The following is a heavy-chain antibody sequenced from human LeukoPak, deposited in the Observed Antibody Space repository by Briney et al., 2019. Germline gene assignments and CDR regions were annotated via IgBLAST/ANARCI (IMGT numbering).Heavy chain of an antibody. CDR1: GGSFSGYY. D-gene: IGHD3-3*01. J-gene: IGHJ3*02. Sequence: SETLSLTCAVYGGSFSGYYWSWIRQPPGKGLEWIGEINHSGSTNYNPSLKSRVTISVDTSKNQFSLKLSSVTAADTAVYYCARGVDYDFWSGYYTAFDAFDIWGQGTMVTVSS. V-gene: IGHV4-34*01. CDR2: INHSGST. CDR3: ARGVDYDFWSGYYTAFDAFDI.